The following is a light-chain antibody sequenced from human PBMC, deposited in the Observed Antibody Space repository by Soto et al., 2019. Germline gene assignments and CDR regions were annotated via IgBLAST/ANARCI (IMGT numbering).Light chain of an antibody. CDR3: TSYTGSNTLL. V-gene: IGLV2-14*03. J-gene: IGLJ2*01. CDR2: DVS. CDR1: IRDIGNYNY. Sequence: QSALTKPASVSGSPGQSITISCTGTIRDIGNYNYVSWYQRHPGKAPKHMIYDVSVRPSGVSNRFSGSKSGNTASLTISGLQSEDEADYYCTSYTGSNTLLFGEGPKRTGL.